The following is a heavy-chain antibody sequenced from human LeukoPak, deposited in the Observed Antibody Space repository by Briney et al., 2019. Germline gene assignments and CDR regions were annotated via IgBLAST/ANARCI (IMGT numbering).Heavy chain of an antibody. CDR3: AKEALRGSYGYVHFDY. CDR2: ISWNSGSI. V-gene: IGHV3-9*01. D-gene: IGHD5-18*01. CDR1: GFSFNNYA. Sequence: GGSLRLSCAASGFSFNNYAMSWVRQAPGKGLEWVSGISWNSGSIGYADSVKGRFTISRDNAKNSLYLQMNSLRAEDTALYYCAKEALRGSYGYVHFDYWGQGTLVTVSS. J-gene: IGHJ4*02.